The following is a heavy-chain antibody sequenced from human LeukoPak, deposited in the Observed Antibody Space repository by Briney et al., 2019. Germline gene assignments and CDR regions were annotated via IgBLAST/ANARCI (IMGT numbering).Heavy chain of an antibody. D-gene: IGHD2-15*01. V-gene: IGHV3-48*03. CDR2: ISSSGSTI. J-gene: IGHJ5*02. CDR1: GFTFSSYE. CDR3: ARDHRVVVAASKVHWFDP. Sequence: GGSPRLSCAASGFTFSSYEMNWVRQAPGKGLEWVSYISSSGSTIYYADSVKGRFTISRDNAKNSLYLQMNSLRAEDTALYHCARDHRVVVAASKVHWFDPWGQGTLVTVSS.